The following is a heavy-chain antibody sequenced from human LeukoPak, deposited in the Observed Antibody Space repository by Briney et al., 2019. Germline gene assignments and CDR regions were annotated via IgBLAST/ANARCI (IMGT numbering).Heavy chain of an antibody. Sequence: PGGSLRLSCAASGFTFSSYGTHWVRQAPGKGLEWVAAVSSNGNNKYYADSVKGRFTISRDNAKNSLYLQMNSLRAEDTALYYCAKTYGDYNRDYYYYGMDVWGQGTTVTVSS. D-gene: IGHD4-17*01. CDR1: GFTFSSYG. V-gene: IGHV3-30*18. J-gene: IGHJ6*02. CDR3: AKTYGDYNRDYYYYGMDV. CDR2: VSSNGNNK.